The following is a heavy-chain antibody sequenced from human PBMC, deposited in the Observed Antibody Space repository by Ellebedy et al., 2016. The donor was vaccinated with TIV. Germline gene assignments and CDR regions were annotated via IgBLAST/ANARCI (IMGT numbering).Heavy chain of an antibody. CDR3: ARRPNCSGGSCYSVLFDY. V-gene: IGHV4-34*01. D-gene: IGHD2-15*01. Sequence: SETLSLXXAVYGGSFSGYYWSWIRQPPGKGLEWIGEINHSGSTNYNPSLKSRVTISVDTSKNQFSLKLSSVTAADTAVYYCARRPNCSGGSCYSVLFDYWGQGTLVTVSS. CDR1: GGSFSGYY. CDR2: INHSGST. J-gene: IGHJ4*02.